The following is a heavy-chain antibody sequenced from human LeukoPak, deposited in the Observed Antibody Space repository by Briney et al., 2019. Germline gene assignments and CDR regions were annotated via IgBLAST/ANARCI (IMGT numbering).Heavy chain of an antibody. J-gene: IGHJ4*02. V-gene: IGHV3-11*01. CDR3: ASSSSSWFRFDY. CDR1: GFTFSDYY. Sequence: TGESLRLSCAASGFTFSDYYMSWIRQAPGKGLEWVSYISSSGSTIYYADSVKGRFTISRDNAKNSLYLQMNSLRAEDTAVYYCASSSSSWFRFDYWGQGTLVTVSS. D-gene: IGHD6-13*01. CDR2: ISSSGSTI.